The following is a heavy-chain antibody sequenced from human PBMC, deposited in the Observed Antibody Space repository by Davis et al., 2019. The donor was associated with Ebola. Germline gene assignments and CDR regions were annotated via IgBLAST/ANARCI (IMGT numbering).Heavy chain of an antibody. D-gene: IGHD1-26*01. V-gene: IGHV1-8*01. CDR1: GYTFTSYD. Sequence: ASVKVSCKASGYTFTSYDINWVRQATGQGLEWMGWMNPNSGNTGFAQKFQGRVTMTRNISITTAYLELSSLGSEDTAVYYCARRVGARSGFDYWGQGTLVTASS. J-gene: IGHJ4*02. CDR2: MNPNSGNT. CDR3: ARRVGARSGFDY.